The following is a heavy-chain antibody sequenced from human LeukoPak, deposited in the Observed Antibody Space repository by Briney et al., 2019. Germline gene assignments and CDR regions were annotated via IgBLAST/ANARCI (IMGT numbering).Heavy chain of an antibody. J-gene: IGHJ4*02. CDR1: GGSFSGYY. Sequence: PSETLSLTCAVYGGSFSGYYWSWIRQPPGKGLEWIGEINHSGSTNYNPSLKSRVTISVDTSKNQFSLKLSSVTAADTAAYYCARGDHYCSGGSCYHGVLDYWGQGTLVTVSS. V-gene: IGHV4-34*01. CDR2: INHSGST. CDR3: ARGDHYCSGGSCYHGVLDY. D-gene: IGHD2-15*01.